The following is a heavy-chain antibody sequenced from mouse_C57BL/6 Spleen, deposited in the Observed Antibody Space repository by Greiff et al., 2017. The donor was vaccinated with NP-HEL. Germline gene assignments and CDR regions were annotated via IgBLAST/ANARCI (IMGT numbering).Heavy chain of an antibody. CDR3: ARGYYYGSRGCFDV. V-gene: IGHV1-81*01. CDR1: GYTFTSYG. J-gene: IGHJ1*03. CDR2: IYPRSGNT. Sequence: VQLQQSGAELARPGASVKLSCKASGYTFTSYGISWVKQRTGQGLEWIGEIYPRSGNTYYNEKFKGKATLTADNSSSTAYMELRSLTSEDSAVYFCARGYYYGSRGCFDVWGTGTTVTVSS. D-gene: IGHD1-1*01.